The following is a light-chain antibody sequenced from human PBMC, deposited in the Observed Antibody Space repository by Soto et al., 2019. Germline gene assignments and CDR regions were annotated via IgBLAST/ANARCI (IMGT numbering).Light chain of an antibody. Sequence: IRMPQSPSSLSTSTGDRGTITCRASQNINSWLAWYQQKPGKAPKLLIHKASSLQSGVPSRFSGSGSGTEFTLTISSLDPDDIATYYCQQYNGYGRFGQGTKVDI. CDR1: QNINSW. J-gene: IGKJ1*01. CDR3: QQYNGYGR. V-gene: IGKV1-5*03. CDR2: KAS.